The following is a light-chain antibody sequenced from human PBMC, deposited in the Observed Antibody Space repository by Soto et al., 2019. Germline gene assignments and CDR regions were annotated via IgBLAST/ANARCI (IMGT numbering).Light chain of an antibody. Sequence: EIVMTQSPATLSVSPGERATLSCRASQSVSSNFAWYQQKPGQAPRLLIYRASTRATGIPARFSGSGSGTEFTLTITSLQSEDFAVYYCQHYHNWPPWTFGQGTKVEIK. J-gene: IGKJ1*01. CDR2: RAS. CDR1: QSVSSN. CDR3: QHYHNWPPWT. V-gene: IGKV3-15*01.